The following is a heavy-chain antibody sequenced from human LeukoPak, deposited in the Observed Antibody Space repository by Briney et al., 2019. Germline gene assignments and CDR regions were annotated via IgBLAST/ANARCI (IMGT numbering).Heavy chain of an antibody. CDR2: ISYDGSNK. D-gene: IGHD1-26*01. CDR3: AKDTGGATYYYFYGMDV. Sequence: GGSLRLSCAASGFTFSSYSMNWVRQAPGKGLEWVAVISYDGSNKYYADSVKGRFTISRDNSKNTLYLQMNSLRTEDTAVYYCAKDTGGATYYYFYGMDVRGQGTTVTVSS. CDR1: GFTFSSYS. V-gene: IGHV3-30*18. J-gene: IGHJ6*02.